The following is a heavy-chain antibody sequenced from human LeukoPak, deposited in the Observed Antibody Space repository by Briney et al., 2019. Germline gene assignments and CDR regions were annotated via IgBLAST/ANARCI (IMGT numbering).Heavy chain of an antibody. V-gene: IGHV4-59*01. CDR3: ARGRLVVVVAATQYYMDV. CDR2: IYYSGST. CDR1: GGSISSYY. D-gene: IGHD2-15*01. Sequence: SGTLSLTCTVSGGSISSYYWSWIRQPPGKGLEWIGYIYYSGSTNYNPSLKSRVTISVDTSKNQFSLKLSSVTAADTAVYYCARGRLVVVVAATQYYMDVWGKGTTVTVSS. J-gene: IGHJ6*03.